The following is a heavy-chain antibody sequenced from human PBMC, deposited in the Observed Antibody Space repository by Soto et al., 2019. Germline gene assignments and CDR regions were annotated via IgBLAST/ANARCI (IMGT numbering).Heavy chain of an antibody. CDR3: AGSYSSSWYSYYYYGMDV. CDR2: IYYSGST. V-gene: IGHV4-39*01. CDR1: GGSISSSSYY. J-gene: IGHJ6*02. D-gene: IGHD6-13*01. Sequence: SETLSLTCTVSGGSISSSSYYWGWIRQPPGKGLEWLGSIYYSGSTYYNPSLKSRVTISVDTSKNQFSLKLSSVTAADTAVYYCAGSYSSSWYSYYYYGMDVWGQGTTVTVSS.